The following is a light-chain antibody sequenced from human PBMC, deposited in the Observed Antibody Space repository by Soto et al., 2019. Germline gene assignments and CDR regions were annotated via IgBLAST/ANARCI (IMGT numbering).Light chain of an antibody. V-gene: IGKV1-5*03. CDR3: QKYNRAPET. CDR1: QSISSW. CDR2: EAS. Sequence: DIQMTQSPSTLSAPVGDRVSVTCRASQSISSWLAWYQQKPGNAPKLLIYEASSLQSGVPSRFSGSGSGTDFTLTISSLQPEDVATYYCQKYNRAPETFGQGTKVDIK. J-gene: IGKJ1*01.